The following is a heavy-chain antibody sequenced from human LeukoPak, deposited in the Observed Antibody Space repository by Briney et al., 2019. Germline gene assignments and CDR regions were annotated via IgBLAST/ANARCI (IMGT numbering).Heavy chain of an antibody. D-gene: IGHD2-2*01. V-gene: IGHV4-39*01. J-gene: IGHJ4*02. CDR1: GYSISSSSYY. CDR3: ARHGPSLSTSFDY. CDR2: IYYSGST. Sequence: PSETLSLTCTVSGYSISSSSYYWGWIRQPPGKGLEWIGSIYYSGSTYYNPSLKSRVTISVDTSKNQFSLKLSSVTAADTAVYYCARHGPSLSTSFDYWGQGTLVTVSS.